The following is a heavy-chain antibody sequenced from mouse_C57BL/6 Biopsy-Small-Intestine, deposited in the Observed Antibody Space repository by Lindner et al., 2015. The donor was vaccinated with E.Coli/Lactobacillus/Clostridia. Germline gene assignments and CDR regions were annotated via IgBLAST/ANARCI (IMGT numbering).Heavy chain of an antibody. CDR2: IDPENGDT. D-gene: IGHD2-4*01. Sequence: VQLQESGAELVRPGASVKLSCTASGFNIKDDYMHWVKQRPEQGLEWIGWIDPENGDTEYASKFQGKATITADTSSNTAYLQLSSLTSEDTAVYYCTTLDDYDGPFAYWGQGTLVTVSA. V-gene: IGHV14-4*01. CDR1: GFNIKDDY. CDR3: TTLDDYDGPFAY. J-gene: IGHJ3*01.